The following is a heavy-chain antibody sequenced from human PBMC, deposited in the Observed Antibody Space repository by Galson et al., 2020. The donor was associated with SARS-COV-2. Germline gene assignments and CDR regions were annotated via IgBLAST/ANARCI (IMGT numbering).Heavy chain of an antibody. D-gene: IGHD6-13*01. CDR2: IYYRGST. Sequence: SETLSLTCTVSGASISSYYWNWIRQPPGKGLEWIGNIYYRGSTNYNPSLKSRVTISQDTSKNQFSLKVNSVTAADTAVYYCARVGGAAAGSIGYTYYLDVWGKGTTVTVSS. V-gene: IGHV4-59*01. CDR3: ARVGGAAAGSIGYTYYLDV. CDR1: GASISSYY. J-gene: IGHJ6*03.